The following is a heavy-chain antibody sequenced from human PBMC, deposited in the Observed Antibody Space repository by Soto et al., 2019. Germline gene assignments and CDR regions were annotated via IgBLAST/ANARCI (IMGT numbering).Heavy chain of an antibody. J-gene: IGHJ5*02. Sequence: EGQVLESGGGLVQPGGSLRLTCAASGFTFSSFALSWVRQSPGKGLEWVSTVSADGFTTDYTDSVKGRFTISRDNSKNTLVLQLNSRRDDDTAVYFCLGSACCRWDCDWQFDRWGQGTLVTVSS. CDR2: VSADGFTT. D-gene: IGHD2-21*02. CDR3: LGSACCRWDCDWQFDR. V-gene: IGHV3-23*01. CDR1: GFTFSSFA.